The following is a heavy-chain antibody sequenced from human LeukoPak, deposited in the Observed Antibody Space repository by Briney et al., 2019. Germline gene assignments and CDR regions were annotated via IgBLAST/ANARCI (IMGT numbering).Heavy chain of an antibody. CDR3: AINYDRRPFDY. CDR1: GYTFTCYG. CDR2: ISAYNGNT. J-gene: IGHJ4*02. V-gene: IGHV1-18*01. Sequence: ASVTVSFKATGYTFTCYGISWVRQAPAQGLEWMGWISAYNGNTNYAQKIQGRVTMTTDTSTSTAYMELRSLRSDDTALYFCAINYDRRPFDYWDQGILVTVSS. D-gene: IGHD3-22*01.